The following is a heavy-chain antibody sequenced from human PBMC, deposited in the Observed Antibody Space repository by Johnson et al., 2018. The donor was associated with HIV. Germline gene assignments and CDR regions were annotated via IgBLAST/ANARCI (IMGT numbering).Heavy chain of an antibody. V-gene: IGHV3-66*02. D-gene: IGHD3-3*01. CDR1: GFAVSSNY. CDR2: LYSAGSA. CDR3: ARAPPYYGGYSVSDAFDI. J-gene: IGHJ3*02. Sequence: VQLVESGGGLVRPGVSLRLSCAASGFAVSSNYMNWVRQTPGKGLEWVSILYSAGSAYYADSVKGRFTISRDNSKNTLYLQMNSLRPEDTAVYYCARAPPYYGGYSVSDAFDIWGQGTMVTVSS.